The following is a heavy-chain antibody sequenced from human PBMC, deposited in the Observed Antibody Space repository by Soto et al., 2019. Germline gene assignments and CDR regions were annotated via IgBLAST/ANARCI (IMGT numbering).Heavy chain of an antibody. J-gene: IGHJ3*02. V-gene: IGHV3-74*01. CDR1: GFTFSNYW. CDR3: VRQYSAYDI. CDR2: INADGSIT. D-gene: IGHD5-18*01. Sequence: EVQLVESGGGLVQPGGSLRISCAASGFTFSNYWMHWVRQVPGQRPVRVSRINADGSITADEDSVQGRVTISRDNAKNTLYLQMHSLRAEDTAVYYCVRQYSAYDIWGQGTTVTVSS.